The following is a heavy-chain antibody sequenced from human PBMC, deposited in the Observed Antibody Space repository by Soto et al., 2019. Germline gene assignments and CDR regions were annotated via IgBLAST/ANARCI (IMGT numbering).Heavy chain of an antibody. V-gene: IGHV1-18*04. CDR1: GYTFTSYG. CDR3: ARDLGWGHAGRAAFDI. CDR2: ISAYNGNT. Sequence: QVQLVHSGAEVKKPGASVKVSCKASGYTFTSYGISWVRQAPGQGLEGMGWISAYNGNTNYAQKLQGRGTMTTDTPTSTAYMELRSLRADDTAVYYCARDLGWGHAGRAAFDIWGQGTMVTVSS. D-gene: IGHD3-16*01. J-gene: IGHJ3*02.